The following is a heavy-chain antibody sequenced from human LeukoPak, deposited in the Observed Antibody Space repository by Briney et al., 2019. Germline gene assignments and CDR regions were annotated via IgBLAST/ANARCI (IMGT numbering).Heavy chain of an antibody. V-gene: IGHV3-53*01. CDR3: AKDRWALAYYYYMDV. J-gene: IGHJ6*03. D-gene: IGHD4-23*01. CDR2: IYSGGST. Sequence: PGGSLRLSCAASGFTVSSNYMSWVRQAPGKGLEWVSVIYSGGSTYYADSVKGRFTIPRDNSKNTLYLQMNSLRAEDTAVYYCAKDRWALAYYYYMDVWGKGTTVTVSS. CDR1: GFTVSSNY.